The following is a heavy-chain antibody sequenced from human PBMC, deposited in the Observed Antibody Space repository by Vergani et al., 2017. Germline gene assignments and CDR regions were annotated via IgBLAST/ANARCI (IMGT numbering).Heavy chain of an antibody. Sequence: EVQLVESGGGLVKPGGSLRLSCAASGFTFSSYSMNWVRQAPGKGLEWVSSISSSSSYIYYADSVKGRFTISRDNAKNSLYLQMNSLRAEDTAVYYCARDSAVFVVVSYFDYWGQGTLVTVSS. CDR3: ARDSAVFVVVSYFDY. CDR1: GFTFSSYS. CDR2: ISSSSSYI. D-gene: IGHD3-3*01. V-gene: IGHV3-21*01. J-gene: IGHJ4*02.